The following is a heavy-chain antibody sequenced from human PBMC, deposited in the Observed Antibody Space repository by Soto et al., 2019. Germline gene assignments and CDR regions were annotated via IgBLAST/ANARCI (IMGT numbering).Heavy chain of an antibody. V-gene: IGHV4-31*11. Sequence: SETLALTCAVSGGCMRSGGDYWSWIRQHPGKGREWIGYIYYSGSTYYNPSLKSRVTISVDTSKNQFSLKLSSLRSEDTAVYYCARGDTYYDFWSGYYTLELGFDPWGQGTLVTVSS. CDR1: GGCMRSGGDY. CDR3: ARGDTYYDFWSGYYTLELGFDP. D-gene: IGHD3-3*01. CDR2: IYYSGST. J-gene: IGHJ5*02.